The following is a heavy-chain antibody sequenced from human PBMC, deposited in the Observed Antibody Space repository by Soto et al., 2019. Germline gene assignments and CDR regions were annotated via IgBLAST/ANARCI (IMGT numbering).Heavy chain of an antibody. D-gene: IGHD2-2*01. J-gene: IGHJ6*02. CDR1: GFTFGDHA. CDR3: QYQLLTYYCGMAV. V-gene: IGHV3-49*03. CDR2: IRSKAYGGTT. Sequence: PGGSLRLSCIGSGFTFGDHAMSWFRQAPGKGLEWVGFIRSKAYGGTTEYAASVKGRFTISRDDSNSIAYLQMNSLKTEDTAVYYCQYQLLTYYCGMAVWGQGTTVTVSS.